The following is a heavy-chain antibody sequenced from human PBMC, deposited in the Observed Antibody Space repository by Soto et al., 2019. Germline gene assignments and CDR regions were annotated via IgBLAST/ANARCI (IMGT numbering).Heavy chain of an antibody. Sequence: KPSETLSLTCSISGDSITSRIYYWAWIRQSPGKALEWIGSVYYTGSPYYNSSLKSRVTISVDTSKNQFSLRLKSVTAADTAVYYCARHGVSYGSGSYYNPWDYWGQGALVTAPQ. CDR2: VYYTGSP. V-gene: IGHV4-39*01. CDR1: GDSITSRIYY. CDR3: ARHGVSYGSGSYYNPWDY. J-gene: IGHJ4*02. D-gene: IGHD3-10*01.